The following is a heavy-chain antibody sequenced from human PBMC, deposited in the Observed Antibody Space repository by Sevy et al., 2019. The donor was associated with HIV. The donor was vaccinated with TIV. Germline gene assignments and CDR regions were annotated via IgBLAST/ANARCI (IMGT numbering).Heavy chain of an antibody. CDR2: IKSKTDGGTT. D-gene: IGHD3-22*01. CDR1: GFTFNNAW. Sequence: GGSLRLSCAASGFTFNNAWTNWVRQAPVKGLEWIGRIKSKTDGGTTDYAAPVKGRFTISRDDSKNTLYLQMNSLRTEDTAVYYCTNTYYYDSGGYYGIDYWGQGTLVTVSS. J-gene: IGHJ4*02. V-gene: IGHV3-15*01. CDR3: TNTYYYDSGGYYGIDY.